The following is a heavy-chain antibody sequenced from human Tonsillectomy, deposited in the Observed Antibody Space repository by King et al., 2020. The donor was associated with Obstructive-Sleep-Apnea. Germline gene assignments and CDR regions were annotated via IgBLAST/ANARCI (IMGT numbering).Heavy chain of an antibody. CDR2: INHSGST. Sequence: VQLQQWGAGLLKPSETLSLTCAVYGGSFSGYYWSWIRQPPGKGLEWIGEINHSGSTNYNPSLRSRVTISVDTSKNQFSLKLSSVTAADPAVYYCARGGSRRYFDWLLLGFDIWGQGTMVTVSS. D-gene: IGHD3-9*01. CDR3: ARGGSRRYFDWLLLGFDI. J-gene: IGHJ3*02. CDR1: GGSFSGYY. V-gene: IGHV4-34*01.